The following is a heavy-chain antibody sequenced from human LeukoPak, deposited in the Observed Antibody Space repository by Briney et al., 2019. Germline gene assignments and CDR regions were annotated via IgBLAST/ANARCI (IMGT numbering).Heavy chain of an antibody. V-gene: IGHV5-51*01. J-gene: IGHJ3*02. CDR2: IYPGDSDT. D-gene: IGHD3-10*01. CDR3: ATNTMFRGIHAFDI. Sequence: GESLKISCKGSGYSFTSYWIGWVRQMPGKGLEWMGIIYPGDSDTRYSPSSQGQVTISADKSISTAYLQWSSLKASDSAMYYCATNTMFRGIHAFDIWGQGTMVTVSS. CDR1: GYSFTSYW.